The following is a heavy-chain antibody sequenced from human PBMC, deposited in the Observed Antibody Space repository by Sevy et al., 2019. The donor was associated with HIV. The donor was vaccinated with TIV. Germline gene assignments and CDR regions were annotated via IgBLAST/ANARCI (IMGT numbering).Heavy chain of an antibody. V-gene: IGHV1-69*13. CDR2: FIPMLRTM. Sequence: ASVKVSCKASGGTFSSYSMNWVRQAPGQGLEWMGLFIPMLRTMNSAQKFQGRLTITADESTRTAYLDLRSLRSEDTAVYYCARGDYDTVTWGQRTLVTVSS. CDR1: GGTFSSYS. D-gene: IGHD3-22*01. J-gene: IGHJ1*01. CDR3: ARGDYDTVT.